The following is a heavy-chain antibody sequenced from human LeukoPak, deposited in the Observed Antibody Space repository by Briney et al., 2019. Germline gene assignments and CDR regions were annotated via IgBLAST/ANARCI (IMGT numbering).Heavy chain of an antibody. V-gene: IGHV4-39*07. CDR3: ARFPSITIFGVSSYYYGMDV. CDR1: GGSISDANYY. D-gene: IGHD3-3*01. CDR2: INHSGST. J-gene: IGHJ6*02. Sequence: SETLSLTCTVSGGSISDANYYWAWIRQPPGKGPEWIGEINHSGSTSYNPSLKSRVTISVDTSKNQFSLKLSSVTAADTAVYYCARFPSITIFGVSSYYYGMDVWGQGTTVIVSS.